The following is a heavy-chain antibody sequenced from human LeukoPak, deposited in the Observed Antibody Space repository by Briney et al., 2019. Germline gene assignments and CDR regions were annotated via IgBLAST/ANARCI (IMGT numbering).Heavy chain of an antibody. CDR3: ARDRSYYDILTGYSGYYMDV. Sequence: GGSLRLSCAASGFTFSSYSMNWVRQAPGTGLEWVSSISTSSSSIYYADSVKGRFTHSSDNAKNSLYLQMNSLRAEDTAVYYCARDRSYYDILTGYSGYYMDVWGKGTTVTVSS. CDR2: ISTSSSSI. CDR1: GFTFSSYS. V-gene: IGHV3-21*01. J-gene: IGHJ6*03. D-gene: IGHD3-9*01.